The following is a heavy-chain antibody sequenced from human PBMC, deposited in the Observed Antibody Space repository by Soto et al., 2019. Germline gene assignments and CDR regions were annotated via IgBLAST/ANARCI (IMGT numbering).Heavy chain of an antibody. CDR3: SLTLAAGKYYYCMDV. D-gene: IGHD6-13*01. V-gene: IGHV5-51*01. CDR1: GYSFTSYW. Sequence: PGESLKISCEGSGYSFTSYWIGWVRQMPGKGLEWMGIIYPGDSDSRYSPSFQGQVTISADKSISTAYLQWSSLKASDTAMYYCSLTLAAGKYYYCMDVWGQGTTVTVSS. CDR2: IYPGDSDS. J-gene: IGHJ6*02.